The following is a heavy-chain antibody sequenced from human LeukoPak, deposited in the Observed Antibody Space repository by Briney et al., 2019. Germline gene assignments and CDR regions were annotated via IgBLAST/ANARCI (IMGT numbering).Heavy chain of an antibody. Sequence: GGSLRLSCLASGFTFSSYAMSWVRQAPGKGLEWVSVISAGGSSTYYADSVKGRFTISRDNSKNTLYLQMNSLRAEDTAVYYCAKDLWTGDHGTYYDYGMDVWGQGTTVTVSS. J-gene: IGHJ6*02. D-gene: IGHD3/OR15-3a*01. V-gene: IGHV3-23*01. CDR3: AKDLWTGDHGTYYDYGMDV. CDR1: GFTFSSYA. CDR2: ISAGGSST.